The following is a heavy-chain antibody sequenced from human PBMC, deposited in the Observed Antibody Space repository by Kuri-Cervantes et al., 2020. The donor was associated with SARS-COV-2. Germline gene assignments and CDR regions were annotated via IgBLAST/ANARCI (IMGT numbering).Heavy chain of an antibody. CDR2: IYTSGST. J-gene: IGHJ3*02. Sequence: LRLSCDVSGVSVSHGSYTWSWIRQPAGKGLEWIGRIYTSGSTNYNPSLKSRVTMSVDTSKNQFSLKLSSVTAADTAVYHCARAPVSAFDIWGQGTMVTVSS. CDR3: ARAPVSAFDI. V-gene: IGHV4-61*02. CDR1: GVSVSHGSYT.